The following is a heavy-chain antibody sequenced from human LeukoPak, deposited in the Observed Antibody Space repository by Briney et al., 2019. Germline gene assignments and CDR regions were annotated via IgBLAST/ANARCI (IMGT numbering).Heavy chain of an antibody. CDR3: AREYILTAYFGDL. J-gene: IGHJ5*02. D-gene: IGHD3-9*01. Sequence: ASVKVSCKASGYTFTGYYMHWVRQAPGQGLEWMGWINPKSGDTNYAQKFQGRVTMTWDTSITTAYMELSSLRSDDTAVYFCAREYILTAYFGDLWGQGTLLTVSS. CDR2: INPKSGDT. CDR1: GYTFTGYY. V-gene: IGHV1-2*02.